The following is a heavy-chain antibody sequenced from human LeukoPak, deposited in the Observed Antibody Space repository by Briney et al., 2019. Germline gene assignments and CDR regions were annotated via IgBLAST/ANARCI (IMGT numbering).Heavy chain of an antibody. CDR3: ARGRSDIGWLRNNWFDP. V-gene: IGHV4-39*07. J-gene: IGHJ5*02. D-gene: IGHD5-12*01. Sequence: SETLSLTCTVSGGSVSSGSYYWSWIRQPPGKGLEWIGEINHSGSTNYNPSLKSRVTISVDTSKNQFSLKLSSVTAADTAVYYCARGRSDIGWLRNNWFDPWGQGTLVTVSS. CDR1: GGSVSSGSYY. CDR2: INHSGST.